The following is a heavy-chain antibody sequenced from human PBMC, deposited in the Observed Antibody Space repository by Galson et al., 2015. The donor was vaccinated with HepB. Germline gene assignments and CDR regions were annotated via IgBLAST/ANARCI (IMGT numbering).Heavy chain of an antibody. CDR1: GFTFSSYA. J-gene: IGHJ6*02. D-gene: IGHD6-13*01. Sequence: SLRLSCAASGFTFSSYAMHWVRQAPGKGLEWVAAISYDGSNKYYADSLKGRFTISRDNSKNTLYLQMNSLRAEDTAVYYCARDYASSWYFNHYYGMDVWGQGTTVTVSS. V-gene: IGHV3-30*04. CDR3: ARDYASSWYFNHYYGMDV. CDR2: ISYDGSNK.